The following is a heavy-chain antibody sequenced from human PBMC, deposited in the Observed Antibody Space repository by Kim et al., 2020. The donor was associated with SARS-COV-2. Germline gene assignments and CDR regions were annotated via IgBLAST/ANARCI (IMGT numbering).Heavy chain of an antibody. D-gene: IGHD2-15*01. Sequence: ASVKVSCKASGYTFTGYYMNWVRQAPGQGLEWMGWINPNSGGTNYAQKFQGRVTMTRDTSISTAYMELSRLRSDDTAVYYCARGGEYCSTGSCYRFDSWGQGTLVTVSS. J-gene: IGHJ4*02. CDR2: INPNSGGT. CDR3: ARGGEYCSTGSCYRFDS. V-gene: IGHV1-2*02. CDR1: GYTFTGYY.